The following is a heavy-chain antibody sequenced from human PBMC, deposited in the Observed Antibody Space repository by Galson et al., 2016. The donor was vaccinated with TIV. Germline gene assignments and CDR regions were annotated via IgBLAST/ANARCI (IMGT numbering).Heavy chain of an antibody. Sequence: ETLSLTCTVSGGSISDSSYFWGWIRQPPGKGLEWIGNVYYSGTTYYNPSLKSRLTVLVDTSKNQFSLKLDSLTPADTAVYYCASLHAVAVAVWGQGTLVTVSS. J-gene: IGHJ4*02. D-gene: IGHD6-19*01. CDR2: VYYSGTT. CDR1: GGSISDSSYF. V-gene: IGHV4-39*07. CDR3: ASLHAVAVAV.